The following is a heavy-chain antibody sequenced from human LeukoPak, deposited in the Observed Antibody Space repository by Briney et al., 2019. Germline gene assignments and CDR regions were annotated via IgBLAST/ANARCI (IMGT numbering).Heavy chain of an antibody. J-gene: IGHJ4*02. D-gene: IGHD2-2*01. V-gene: IGHV4-34*01. Sequence: KTSETLSLTCAVYGGSFSGYYWSWIRQPPGKGLEWIGEINHSGSTNYNPSLKSRVTISVDTSKNQFSLKLSSVTAADTAVYYCARFRLGYCSSTSCPMDYWGQGTLVTVSS. CDR2: INHSGST. CDR1: GGSFSGYY. CDR3: ARFRLGYCSSTSCPMDY.